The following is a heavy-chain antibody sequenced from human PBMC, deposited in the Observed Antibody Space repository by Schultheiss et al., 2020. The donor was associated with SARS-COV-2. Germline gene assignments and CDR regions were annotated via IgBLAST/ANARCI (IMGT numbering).Heavy chain of an antibody. J-gene: IGHJ4*02. V-gene: IGHV4-34*01. Sequence: SETLSLTCAVYGGSFSGYYWSWIRQHPGKGLEWIGYIYYSGSTTYNPSLKSRVTISVDTSKNQFSLKLSSVTAADTAVYYCAAGVRSYDYVWGSYRPLDYWGQGTLVTVSS. CDR1: GGSFSGYY. CDR2: IYYSGST. CDR3: AAGVRSYDYVWGSYRPLDY. D-gene: IGHD3-16*02.